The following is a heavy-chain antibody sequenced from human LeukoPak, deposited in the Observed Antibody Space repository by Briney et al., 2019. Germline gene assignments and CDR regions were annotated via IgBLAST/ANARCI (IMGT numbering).Heavy chain of an antibody. D-gene: IGHD3-10*01. V-gene: IGHV4-59*01. J-gene: IGHJ3*02. CDR1: GGSISSYY. Sequence: SETLSLTCTVSGGSISSYYWSRIRQPPGKGLEWIGYIYYSGSTNYNPSLKSRVTISVDTSKNQFSLKLSSVTAADTAVYYCARDALFTRHDAFDIWGQGTMVTVSS. CDR2: IYYSGST. CDR3: ARDALFTRHDAFDI.